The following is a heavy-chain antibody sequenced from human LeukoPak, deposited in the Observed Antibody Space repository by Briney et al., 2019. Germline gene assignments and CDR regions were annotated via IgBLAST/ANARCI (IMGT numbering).Heavy chain of an antibody. Sequence: PGTSLRLSCATSGFTFRSHAMHWVRQSPGKGLEWVAQIWYDGSNKYYADSVKGRFSVSRDNSKNTLYLQMNSLRVEDTAVYYCARRLTQYDCFDPWGQGILVTVSS. D-gene: IGHD2-2*01. CDR2: IWYDGSNK. V-gene: IGHV3-33*01. J-gene: IGHJ5*02. CDR3: ARRLTQYDCFDP. CDR1: GFTFRSHA.